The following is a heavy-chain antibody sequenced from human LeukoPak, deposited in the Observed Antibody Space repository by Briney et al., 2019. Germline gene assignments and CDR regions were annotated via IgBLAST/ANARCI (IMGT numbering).Heavy chain of an antibody. Sequence: GGSMRLSCGASGFTFSSYAMSWVRQAPGKGLDWVSAISGSGDSTYYADSVKGRFTISRDNSENTLYLQMNSLRAEDTAVYYCAKSLGDFWSGYYTFDYWGQGTLVTVSS. CDR2: ISGSGDST. D-gene: IGHD3-3*01. J-gene: IGHJ4*02. V-gene: IGHV3-23*01. CDR1: GFTFSSYA. CDR3: AKSLGDFWSGYYTFDY.